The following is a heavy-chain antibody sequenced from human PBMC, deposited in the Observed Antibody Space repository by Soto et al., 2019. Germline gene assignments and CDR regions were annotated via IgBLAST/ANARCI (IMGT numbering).Heavy chain of an antibody. Sequence: EVELVESGGGLVQPGGSLRLSCAASGFTLGSYWMHWVRQAPGKGLVWVSRLSGDGTGTRYAVFVKGRFTISGDNAKNTLYLDMNSLGPDDTAVYYCTRGGGGGSFDQWGQGTLVTVSS. CDR3: TRGGGGGSFDQ. V-gene: IGHV3-74*01. J-gene: IGHJ4*02. CDR2: LSGDGTGT. CDR1: GFTLGSYW. D-gene: IGHD2-15*01.